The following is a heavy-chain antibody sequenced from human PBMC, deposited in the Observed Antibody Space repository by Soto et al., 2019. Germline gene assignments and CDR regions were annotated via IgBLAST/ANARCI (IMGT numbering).Heavy chain of an antibody. Sequence: GGSLRLSCAASGFTFSSYGMHWVRQAPGKGLEWVAVISYDGSNKYYADSVKGRFTISRDNSKNTLYLQMNSLRAEDTAVYYCAKDLGGSYQYYYGMDVWGQGTRVTVSS. V-gene: IGHV3-30*18. J-gene: IGHJ6*02. CDR3: AKDLGGSYQYYYGMDV. CDR2: ISYDGSNK. D-gene: IGHD1-26*01. CDR1: GFTFSSYG.